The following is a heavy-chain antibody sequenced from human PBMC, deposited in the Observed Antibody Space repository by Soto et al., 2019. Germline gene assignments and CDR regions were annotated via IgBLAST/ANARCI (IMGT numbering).Heavy chain of an antibody. V-gene: IGHV2-5*02. D-gene: IGHD3-10*01. CDR1: GFSLSTSGIG. Sequence: QLTLKESGPTLVKPTQTLTLTCTFSGFSLSTSGIGVGWIRQPPGKALEWLALIYWADDKRYSPSLKSRLTITEDTSKNQVVLTVPNMDPVDTAPYYCAHSLSRTPASGSGSWGPYYFDYWGQGTLVTVSS. CDR2: IYWADDK. CDR3: AHSLSRTPASGSGSWGPYYFDY. J-gene: IGHJ4*02.